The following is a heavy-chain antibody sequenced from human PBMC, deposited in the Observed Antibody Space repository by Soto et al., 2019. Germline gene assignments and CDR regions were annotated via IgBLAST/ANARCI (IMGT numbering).Heavy chain of an antibody. CDR1: GDSVSGNSAA. J-gene: IGHJ6*02. CDR3: AKEGRLGIYYYYGLDV. CDR2: TFYRSKWYN. Sequence: QVQLLQSGPGLVKPSQTLSLTCAISGDSVSGNSAAWNWIRQSPSRGLEWLGRTFYRSKWYNDYAVSVRSRITISPDTSKNQFSLQLSSVTPEDTAVYFCAKEGRLGIYYYYGLDVWGQGTTVTVSS. D-gene: IGHD7-27*01. V-gene: IGHV6-1*01.